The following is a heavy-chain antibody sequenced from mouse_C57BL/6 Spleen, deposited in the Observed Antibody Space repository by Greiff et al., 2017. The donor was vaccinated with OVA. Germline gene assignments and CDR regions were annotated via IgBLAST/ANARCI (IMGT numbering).Heavy chain of an antibody. J-gene: IGHJ4*01. V-gene: IGHV1-82*01. D-gene: IGHD3-2*02. CDR1: GYAFSSSW. CDR2: IYPGDGDT. CDR3: ARELRLLSYYYAMDY. Sequence: QVQLQQSGPELVKPGASVKISCKASGYAFSSSWMNWVKQRPGKGLEWIGRIYPGDGDTNYNGKFKGKATLTADKSSSTAYMQLSSLTSEDSAVYFCARELRLLSYYYAMDYWGQGTSVTVSS.